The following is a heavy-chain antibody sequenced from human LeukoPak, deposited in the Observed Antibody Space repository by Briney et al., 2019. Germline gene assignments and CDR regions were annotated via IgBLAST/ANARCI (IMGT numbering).Heavy chain of an antibody. CDR3: TRVDYGDYGFDY. D-gene: IGHD4-17*01. J-gene: IGHJ4*02. Sequence: PGGSLRLSCAASGFTVSSNYMSWVRQAPGKGLEWVSVIYSGGSTYYADSVKGRFTISRDNSKNTLYLQMNSLRAEDTAVYYCTRVDYGDYGFDYWGLGTLVTVSS. CDR2: IYSGGST. V-gene: IGHV3-66*01. CDR1: GFTVSSNY.